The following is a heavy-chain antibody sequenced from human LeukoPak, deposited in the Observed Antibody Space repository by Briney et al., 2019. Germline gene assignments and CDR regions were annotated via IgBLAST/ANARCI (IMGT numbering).Heavy chain of an antibody. CDR1: GYTFTGYY. J-gene: IGHJ4*02. D-gene: IGHD4-17*01. CDR3: APSRGDYGDYFDY. CDR2: INPNSGGT. Sequence: PPASVKVSCKASGYTFTGYYMHWVRQAPGQGLEWMGWINPNSGGTNYAQKFQGRVTMTRDTSISTAYMELSRLRSDDTAVYYCAPSRGDYGDYFDYWGQGTLVTVSS. V-gene: IGHV1-2*02.